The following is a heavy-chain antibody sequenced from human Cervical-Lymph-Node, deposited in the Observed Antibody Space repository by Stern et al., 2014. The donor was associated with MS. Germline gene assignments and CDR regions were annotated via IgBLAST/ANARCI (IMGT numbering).Heavy chain of an antibody. CDR1: GFTFSNSG. D-gene: IGHD4-23*01. V-gene: IGHV3-30*18. CDR3: AKAPVVYSAPLDY. Sequence: VQLVESGGGVVQPGRSLRLSCAASGFTFSNSGMHWVRQAPGRGLEWGALISYDGSSRIEAYSGNGRFTIARDTSKNTLYLQMNSLRADDTAVYYCAKAPVVYSAPLDYWGQGTLVTVSS. CDR2: ISYDGSSR. J-gene: IGHJ4*02.